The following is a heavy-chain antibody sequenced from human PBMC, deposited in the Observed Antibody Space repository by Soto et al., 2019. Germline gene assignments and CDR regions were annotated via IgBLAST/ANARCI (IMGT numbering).Heavy chain of an antibody. J-gene: IGHJ4*02. CDR1: GDSISSNNYY. D-gene: IGHD5-12*01. CDR2: MYHSGNT. V-gene: IGHV4-39*07. CDR3: ARANRGWLQLLDY. Sequence: PSETLSLTCTVSGDSISSNNYYWGWIRQPPGKGLEWIGSMYHSGNTYHNPSLKSRVTMTRDTSTSTVYMELSSLRSEDTAVYYCARANRGWLQLLDYWGQGTQVTVSS.